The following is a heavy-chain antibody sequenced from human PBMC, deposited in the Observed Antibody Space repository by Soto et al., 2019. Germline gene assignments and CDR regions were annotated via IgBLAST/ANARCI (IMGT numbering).Heavy chain of an antibody. CDR1: GCLFRNYE. Sequence: EVRLVESGGDLVKPGGSLRLSCVGSGCLFRNYEMNWVRQAPGKGLEWLAHISTTGGHVSESDSVKGRFTISRDNTKHKLYLQMNSLRTEDTGVYYCVSQRRWERSFESWGQGTLVNVSS. CDR3: VSQRRWERSFES. J-gene: IGHJ4*02. D-gene: IGHD1-1*01. CDR2: ISTTGGHV. V-gene: IGHV3-21*05.